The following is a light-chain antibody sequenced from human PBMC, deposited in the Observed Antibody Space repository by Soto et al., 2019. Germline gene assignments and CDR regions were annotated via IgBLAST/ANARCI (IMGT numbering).Light chain of an antibody. CDR3: VRTLRPPRT. V-gene: IGKV2-28*01. CDR2: LGS. J-gene: IGKJ4*01. Sequence: DVVMTPSPLSLPVTPGESASISCTSSQNLLYSNGYIYLDWYLKKPGQSPQLLISLGSNRASGVPDRFSGSGSGTEFTLTISRVEAEDVGDYYCVRTLRPPRTFGGGTKVELK. CDR1: QNLLYSNGYIY.